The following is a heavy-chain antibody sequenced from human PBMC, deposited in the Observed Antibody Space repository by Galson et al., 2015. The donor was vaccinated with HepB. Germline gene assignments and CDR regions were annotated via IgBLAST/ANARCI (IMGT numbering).Heavy chain of an antibody. CDR1: GYTLTDLS. V-gene: IGHV1-24*01. Sequence: SVKVSCKASGYTLTDLSMHWVRQAPGQGLEWMGGFDPEDGETIYAQKFQGRVTMTEDTSTDTAYMELSSLRSEDTAVYYCATIAPDGYAYYFDYWGQGTLVTVPS. CDR2: FDPEDGET. CDR3: ATIAPDGYAYYFDY. J-gene: IGHJ4*02. D-gene: IGHD5-24*01.